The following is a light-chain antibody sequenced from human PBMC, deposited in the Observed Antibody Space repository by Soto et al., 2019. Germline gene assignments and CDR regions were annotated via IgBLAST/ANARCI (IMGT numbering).Light chain of an antibody. CDR2: DAS. J-gene: IGKJ5*01. V-gene: IGKV3-11*01. Sequence: VLPQSPAPLSLSPGERSTLSCMASQSVGSSSLGWYQQKPGQAPRLLIYDASNRATGIPARFSGSGSGTDFTLTISSLEPEDFAVYYCQQRSNGPPITFGQGTRLEI. CDR1: QSVGSSS. CDR3: QQRSNGPPIT.